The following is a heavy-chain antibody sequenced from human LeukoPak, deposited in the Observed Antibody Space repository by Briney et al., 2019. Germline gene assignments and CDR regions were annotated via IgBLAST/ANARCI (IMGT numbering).Heavy chain of an antibody. J-gene: IGHJ4*02. CDR1: GFTFSSYA. V-gene: IGHV3-30-3*01. Sequence: YPGRSLRLSCAASGFTFSSYAIHWVRQAPGKGLEWVAVISYDGSNKYYADSVKGRFTISRDNSKNTLYLQMISLRAEDTAVYYCARDLSHRMTTRLVISPPIFDYWGQGTLVTVSS. CDR2: ISYDGSNK. D-gene: IGHD3-9*01. CDR3: ARDLSHRMTTRLVISPPIFDY.